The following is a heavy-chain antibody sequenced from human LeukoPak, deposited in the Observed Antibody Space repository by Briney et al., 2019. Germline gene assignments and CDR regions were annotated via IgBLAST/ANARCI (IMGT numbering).Heavy chain of an antibody. CDR1: GGSISSYY. J-gene: IGHJ4*02. D-gene: IGHD6-13*01. CDR3: ASAFGYIGFDY. CDR2: IYYSGST. Sequence: SETLSLTCAASGGSISSYYWSWIRQPPGKGLEWIGYIYYSGSTNYNPSLKSRVTISVDTSKNQFSLKLSSVTAADTAVYYCASAFGYIGFDYWGQGTLVTVSS. V-gene: IGHV4-59*01.